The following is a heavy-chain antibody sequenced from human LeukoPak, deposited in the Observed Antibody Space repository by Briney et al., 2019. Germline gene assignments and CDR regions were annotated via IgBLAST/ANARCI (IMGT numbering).Heavy chain of an antibody. CDR1: GYTFTSYY. J-gene: IGHJ6*02. CDR2: INPSGGST. V-gene: IGHV1-46*01. Sequence: GASVKVSCKASGYTFTSYYMHWVRQAPGQGLEWMGIINPSGGSTSYAQKFQGRVTMTRDTSTSTVYMELSSLRSEDTAVYYCARVFSGNSDDYYYGMDVWGRGTTVTVSS. CDR3: ARVFSGNSDDYYYGMDV. D-gene: IGHD4-23*01.